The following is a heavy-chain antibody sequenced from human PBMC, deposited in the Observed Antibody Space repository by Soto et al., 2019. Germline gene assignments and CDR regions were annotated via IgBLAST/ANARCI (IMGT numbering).Heavy chain of an antibody. CDR3: ARLMGAATGADY. J-gene: IGHJ4*02. CDR2: IYPGDSET. Sequence: GESLKISCQGSGYSFTTYRIAWVRQMPGKGLEWMGIIYPGDSETRYSPSFQGQVTISADKSISTAYLHWSSLKASDTAMYYCARLMGAATGADYWGQGTLVTVSS. V-gene: IGHV5-51*01. D-gene: IGHD2-8*02. CDR1: GYSFTTYR.